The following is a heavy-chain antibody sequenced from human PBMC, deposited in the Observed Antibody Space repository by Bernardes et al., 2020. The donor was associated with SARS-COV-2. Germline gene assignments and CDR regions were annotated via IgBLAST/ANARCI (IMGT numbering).Heavy chain of an antibody. CDR2: FDPEDGET. Sequence: ASVKASCKVSGYTLTELSMHWVRQAPGKGLEWMGGFDPEDGETIYAQKFQGRVTMTEDTSTDTAYMELSSLRSEDTAVYYCATAIAAAGTPGNYYYYYGMDVWGQGTTVTVSS. V-gene: IGHV1-24*01. CDR3: ATAIAAAGTPGNYYYYYGMDV. D-gene: IGHD6-13*01. J-gene: IGHJ6*02. CDR1: GYTLTELS.